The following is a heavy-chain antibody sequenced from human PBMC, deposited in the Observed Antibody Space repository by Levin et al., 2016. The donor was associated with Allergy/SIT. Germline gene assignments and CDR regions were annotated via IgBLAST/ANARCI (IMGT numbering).Heavy chain of an antibody. CDR1: GYTFTSYY. Sequence: ASVKVSCKASGYTFTSYYIHWVRQAPGQGLEWMGIINPTSGNTSYAQKFQGRVTMTRDTSTSTLYMELGSLRSEDTAMYYCARGGEEVRGVIIGGTLFDYWGQGTLVTVSS. D-gene: IGHD3-10*01. J-gene: IGHJ4*02. CDR3: ARGGEEVRGVIIGGTLFDY. CDR2: INPTSGNT. V-gene: IGHV1-46*01.